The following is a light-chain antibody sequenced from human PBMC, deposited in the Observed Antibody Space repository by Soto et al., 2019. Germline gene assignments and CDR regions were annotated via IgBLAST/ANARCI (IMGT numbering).Light chain of an antibody. CDR3: RQYGRSLGLA. CDR2: GAS. V-gene: IGKV3-20*01. J-gene: IGKJ4*01. CDR1: QSVSSNF. Sequence: VWTQSTGTLPLSEGERATLSCRASQSVSSNFLAWYQEKPGQAARLLIYGASSRATGIPDRFSGSGSGTDFTLTISRLEPEDFAVYYCRQYGRSLGLAFGGGTKVDI.